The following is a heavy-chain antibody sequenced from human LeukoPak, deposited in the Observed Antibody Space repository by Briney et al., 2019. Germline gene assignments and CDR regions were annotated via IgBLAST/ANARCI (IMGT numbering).Heavy chain of an antibody. CDR2: ISDSGRT. CDR1: GGSISSYY. J-gene: IGHJ5*02. CDR3: VRHLSGSYRDP. V-gene: IGHV4-39*01. Sequence: SETLSLTCTVSGGSISSYYWGWIRQPPGKGLEWIGSISDSGRTYYNPSLKSRVTISVDTSKNHFALKVNSVTAADTAVYYCVRHLSGSYRDPWGQGTLVAVSS. D-gene: IGHD1-26*01.